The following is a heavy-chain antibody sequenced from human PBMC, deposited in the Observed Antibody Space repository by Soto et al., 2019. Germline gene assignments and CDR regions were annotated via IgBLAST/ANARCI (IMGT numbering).Heavy chain of an antibody. CDR1: GYTFTSYG. CDR2: ISAYNGNK. D-gene: IGHD3-16*01. Sequence: QVQLVQSGAEVKKPGASVKVYCKASGYTFTSYGISWVRQAPGQGLEWMGWISAYNGNKKYAEKLQGKVTMTTDTSTSTAYRELRSLRSDDTAVDYCARDVAIVMNDYWGQGTLVTVSS. J-gene: IGHJ4*02. V-gene: IGHV1-18*01. CDR3: ARDVAIVMNDY.